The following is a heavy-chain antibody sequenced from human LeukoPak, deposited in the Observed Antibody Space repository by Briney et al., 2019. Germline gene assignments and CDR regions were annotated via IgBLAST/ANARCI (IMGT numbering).Heavy chain of an antibody. J-gene: IGHJ4*02. CDR3: ARRGDYGDFGVHLGY. V-gene: IGHV5-51*01. D-gene: IGHD4-17*01. CDR1: GYTFSNYW. Sequence: GESLKISCKGSGYTFSNYWIGWVRQMPGKGLEWMGIIYPGDSDTKYSPSFQGQVTISADKSISTAYLQWSSLKASDTAMYYCARRGDYGDFGVHLGYWGQGTLVTVSS. CDR2: IYPGDSDT.